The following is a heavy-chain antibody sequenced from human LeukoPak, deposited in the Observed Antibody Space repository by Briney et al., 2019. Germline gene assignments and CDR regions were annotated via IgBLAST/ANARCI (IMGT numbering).Heavy chain of an antibody. V-gene: IGHV4-59*01. CDR2: TYYTGNT. J-gene: IGHJ4*02. CDR3: AREDSSGYNDY. D-gene: IGHD3-22*01. CDR1: GGSINSYY. Sequence: PSETLSLTCTVSGGSINSYYWSWIRQPPGKGLEWIGYTYYTGNTRYNPSLKSRVTISVDTSKNQFSLKLSSVTAADTAVYYCAREDSSGYNDYWGQGTLVTVSS.